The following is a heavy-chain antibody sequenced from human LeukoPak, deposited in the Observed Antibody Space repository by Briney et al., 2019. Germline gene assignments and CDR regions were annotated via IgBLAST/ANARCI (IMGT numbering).Heavy chain of an antibody. J-gene: IGHJ3*01. CDR3: ARDMQLST. V-gene: IGHV3-23*01. CDR2: ISYSGANS. Sequence: GGSLRLSCAAYGFTFSGSPMSWVRQAPGEGLEWVSLISYSGANSYYTDSVRGRFTISRDKSKDTLVLQMNSLRAEDTAIYYCARDMQLSTWGLGTMVTVSS. CDR1: GFTFSGSP. D-gene: IGHD3-16*02.